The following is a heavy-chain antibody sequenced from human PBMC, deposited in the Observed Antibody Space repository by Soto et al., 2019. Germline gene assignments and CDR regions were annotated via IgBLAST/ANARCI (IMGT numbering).Heavy chain of an antibody. D-gene: IGHD1-1*01. CDR2: IRGSNENT. Sequence: EVQLLESGGSLIQPGGSLRLSCAASGFIFSDYAMSWVRQAPGKGLEWVSLIRGSNENTYYADAVRGRFTISRDNSRXXXXXXXXXXXXXXXXXXYCAKDWTHFDYWGPGTLVTVSS. V-gene: IGHV3-23*01. CDR1: GFIFSDYA. J-gene: IGHJ4*02. CDR3: AKDWTHFDY.